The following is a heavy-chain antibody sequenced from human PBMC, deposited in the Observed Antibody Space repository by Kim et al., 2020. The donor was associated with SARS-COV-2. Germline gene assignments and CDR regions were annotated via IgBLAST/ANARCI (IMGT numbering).Heavy chain of an antibody. CDR1: GFTFSSYA. CDR2: ISYDGSNK. V-gene: IGHV3-30*04. Sequence: GGSLRLSCAASGFTFSSYAMHWVRQAPGKGLEWVAVISYDGSNKYYADSVKGRFTISRDNSKNTLYLQMNSLRAEDTAVYYCARVDCSSTSCPTGFDPWGQGTLVTVSS. CDR3: ARVDCSSTSCPTGFDP. J-gene: IGHJ5*02. D-gene: IGHD2-2*01.